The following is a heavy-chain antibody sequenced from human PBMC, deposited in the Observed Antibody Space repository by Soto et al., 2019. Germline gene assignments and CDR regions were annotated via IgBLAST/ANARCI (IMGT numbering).Heavy chain of an antibody. D-gene: IGHD3-22*01. CDR3: ATAPHDSFLDY. J-gene: IGHJ4*02. CDR2: IYHAGNT. Sequence: SETLSLTCVVSGYSISSGYYWGWIRQSPGKGLEWIGSIYHAGNTYYSPSLKSRVTISVDTSKNQFSLKLNSVTAADTAVYYCATAPHDSFLDYWGQGTLVTVSS. CDR1: GYSISSGYY. V-gene: IGHV4-38-2*01.